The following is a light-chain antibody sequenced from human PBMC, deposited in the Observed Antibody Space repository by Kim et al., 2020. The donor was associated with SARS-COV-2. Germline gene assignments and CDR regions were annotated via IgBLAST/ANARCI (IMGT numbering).Light chain of an antibody. V-gene: IGKV3-20*01. Sequence: EIVLTQSPGTLSLSPGERATLSCRASQSVSSSYLAWYQQKPGQAPRLLIYGASSRATGIPDRFSGSGSGTDFSLTISRLEPEEVAVYYCQQYDSSPLTFGGGTKVDIK. CDR2: GAS. J-gene: IGKJ4*01. CDR1: QSVSSSY. CDR3: QQYDSSPLT.